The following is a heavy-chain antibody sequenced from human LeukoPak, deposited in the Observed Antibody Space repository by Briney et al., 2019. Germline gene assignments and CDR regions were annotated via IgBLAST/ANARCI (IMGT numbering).Heavy chain of an antibody. Sequence: ASVKVSCKASGYTFSSYDINWVRQAAGQGLEWMGWMNPNSGNTGHAQKFQGRVTMARNTSISTAYMELSSLRSEDTAVYYCARDGQGVRAFDIWGQGTMVTVSS. J-gene: IGHJ3*02. CDR3: ARDGQGVRAFDI. CDR2: MNPNSGNT. D-gene: IGHD3-16*01. V-gene: IGHV1-8*02. CDR1: GYTFSSYD.